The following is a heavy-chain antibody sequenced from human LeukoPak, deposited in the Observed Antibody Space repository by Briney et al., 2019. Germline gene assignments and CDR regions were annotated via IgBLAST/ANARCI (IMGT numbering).Heavy chain of an antibody. J-gene: IGHJ4*02. Sequence: SETLSLTCAVYGGSFSNYYWSWIRQPPGQGLEWIGEINHSGSTNYNPSLKSRVTISVDTSKNQFSLKLSSVTAADTAVYYCAREADGSGSFDYWGQGTLVTVSS. V-gene: IGHV4-34*01. CDR1: GGSFSNYY. D-gene: IGHD3-10*01. CDR3: AREADGSGSFDY. CDR2: INHSGST.